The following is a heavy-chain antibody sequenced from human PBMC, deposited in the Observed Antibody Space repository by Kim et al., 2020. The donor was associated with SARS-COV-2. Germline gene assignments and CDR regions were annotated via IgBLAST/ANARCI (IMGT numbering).Heavy chain of an antibody. CDR3: AREAGYSNYFDY. D-gene: IGHD4-4*01. V-gene: IGHV3-30*01. J-gene: IGHJ4*02. Sequence: YYADSVKGRFTISRDNSKNTLYLQMNSLRAEDTAVYYCAREAGYSNYFDYWGQGTLVTVSS.